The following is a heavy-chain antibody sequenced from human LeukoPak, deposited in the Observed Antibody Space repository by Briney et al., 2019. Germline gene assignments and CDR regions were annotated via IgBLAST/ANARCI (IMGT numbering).Heavy chain of an antibody. CDR2: ISSSGSTI. CDR3: ARALLVWKSLRPNYFDY. CDR1: GFTFSDYY. J-gene: IGHJ4*02. Sequence: GGSLRLSCAASGFTFSDYYMSWIRQAPGKGLEWVSYISSSGSTIYYADSVKGRFTISRDNAKNSLYLQMNSLRAEDTAVYYCARALLVWKSLRPNYFDYWGQGTLVTVSS. V-gene: IGHV3-11*01. D-gene: IGHD4-17*01.